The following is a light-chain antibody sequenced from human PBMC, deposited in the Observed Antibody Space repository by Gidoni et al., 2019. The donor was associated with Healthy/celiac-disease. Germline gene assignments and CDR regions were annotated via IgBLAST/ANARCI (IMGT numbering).Light chain of an antibody. J-gene: IGKJ2*01. Sequence: ELVLTQSPGTLSFSPGERATLSCRASQSVSSSYLAWYQQKPGQAPRLLIYGASSRATGIPDRFSGSGSGTDFTLTISRLEPEDFAVYYCQQYGSSRYTFXXXTKLEIK. CDR3: QQYGSSRYT. V-gene: IGKV3-20*01. CDR1: QSVSSSY. CDR2: GAS.